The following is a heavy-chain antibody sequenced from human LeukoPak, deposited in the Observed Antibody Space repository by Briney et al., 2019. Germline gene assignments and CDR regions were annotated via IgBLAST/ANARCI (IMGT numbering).Heavy chain of an antibody. CDR1: GGSISSYY. Sequence: SETLSLTCTASGGSISSYYWGWIRQPPGKGLEWIGSICDSGNTYYNPSLKSRVAISVDTSKNQFSLKLNSVTAADTAVYYCARHYGPWGQGTLVTVSS. D-gene: IGHD3-10*01. CDR2: ICDSGNT. V-gene: IGHV4-39*01. J-gene: IGHJ5*02. CDR3: ARHYGP.